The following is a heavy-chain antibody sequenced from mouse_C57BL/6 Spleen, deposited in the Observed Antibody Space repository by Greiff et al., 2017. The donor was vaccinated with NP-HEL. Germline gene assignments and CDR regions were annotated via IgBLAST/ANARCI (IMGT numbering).Heavy chain of an antibody. CDR2: IRNKANNHAS. D-gene: IGHD1-1*01. CDR1: GFTFSDAW. V-gene: IGHV6-6*01. J-gene: IGHJ3*01. CDR3: ASHYGPY. Sequence: EVQLQQSGGGLVQPGGSMKLSCAASGFTFSDAWMDWVRQSPGQGLEWVAEIRNKANNHASYYAVSVKGRFTIYRDYSKVSIYLRMNTLGAYDAGIYYCASHYGPYWGQGTLLTVSA.